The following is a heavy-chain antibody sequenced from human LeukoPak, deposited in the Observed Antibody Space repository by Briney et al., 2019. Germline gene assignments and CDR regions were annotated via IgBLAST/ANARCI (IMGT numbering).Heavy chain of an antibody. CDR3: ARSLPYGTTWYGRSDF. D-gene: IGHD6-13*01. Sequence: QDGDTKYYVDSLKGRFTISRDNAMNSLYLQMNSLRAEDTAIYYCARSLPYGTTWYGRSDFWGQGTLVTASS. V-gene: IGHV3-7*03. CDR2: QDGDTK. J-gene: IGHJ4*02.